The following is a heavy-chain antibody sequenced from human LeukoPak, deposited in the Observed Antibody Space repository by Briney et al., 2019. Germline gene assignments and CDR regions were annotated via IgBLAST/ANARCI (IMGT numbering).Heavy chain of an antibody. V-gene: IGHV3-74*01. CDR1: GFTFSNYN. CDR2: INSDGSST. J-gene: IGHJ5*02. Sequence: PGGSLRLSCAASGFTFSNYNMNWVRQAPGKGLEWVSRINSDGSSTSYADSVKGRFTISRDNAKNTLYLQMNSLRAEDTAVYYCARERLGSGYNWSDPWGQGTLVTVSS. D-gene: IGHD3-10*01. CDR3: ARERLGSGYNWSDP.